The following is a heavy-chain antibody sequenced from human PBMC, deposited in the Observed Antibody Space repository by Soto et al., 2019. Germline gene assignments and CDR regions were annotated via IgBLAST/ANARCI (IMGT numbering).Heavy chain of an antibody. CDR1: GFTFSSYG. J-gene: IGHJ3*02. CDR2: IWYDGSNK. D-gene: IGHD6-19*01. V-gene: IGHV3-33*01. Sequence: QVQLVESGGGVVQPGRSLRLSCAASGFTFSSYGMHWVRQAPGKGLEWVAVIWYDGSNKYCADSVKGRFTISRDDSKNTLYLQMNSLRAEDTAVYYCARKVRYSSGWYGGAFDIWGQGTMVTVSS. CDR3: ARKVRYSSGWYGGAFDI.